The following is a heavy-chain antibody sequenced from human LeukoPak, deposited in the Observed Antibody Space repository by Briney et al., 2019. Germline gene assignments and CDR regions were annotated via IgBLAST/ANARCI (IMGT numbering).Heavy chain of an antibody. CDR2: ISGSGSST. D-gene: IGHD6-19*01. CDR1: GFTFSSYA. CDR3: AKDRGSSGWYVEGEFDY. Sequence: GGSLRLSCAASGFTFSSYAMSWVRQAPGKGLEWVSAISGSGSSTYYADSVKGRFTISRDNSKNTLYLQMNSLRAEDTAVYYCAKDRGSSGWYVEGEFDYWGQGTLVTVSS. V-gene: IGHV3-23*01. J-gene: IGHJ4*02.